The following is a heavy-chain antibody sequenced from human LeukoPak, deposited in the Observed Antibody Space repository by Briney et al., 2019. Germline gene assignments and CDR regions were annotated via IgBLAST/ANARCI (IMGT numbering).Heavy chain of an antibody. CDR1: GGSINSGGYY. J-gene: IGHJ4*02. Sequence: PSETLSLTCTVSGGSINSGGYYWSWIRQHPGKGLEWIGYIYYSGSTYYNPSLKSRVTISLDTSRTRFSLNLGSVTAADTAVYYCARMSETRNDYGDSYYFDYWGQGTLVTVSS. D-gene: IGHD4-17*01. CDR2: IYYSGST. CDR3: ARMSETRNDYGDSYYFDY. V-gene: IGHV4-31*03.